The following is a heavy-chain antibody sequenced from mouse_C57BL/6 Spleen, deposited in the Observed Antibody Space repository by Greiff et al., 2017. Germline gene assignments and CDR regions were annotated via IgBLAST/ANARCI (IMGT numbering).Heavy chain of an antibody. Sequence: QVQLQQSGAELARPGASVKLSCKASGYTFTSYGISWVKQRTGQGLEWIGEIYPRSGNTYYNEKFKGKATLTADKSSSTAYMELRSLASEDSAVYFCARYGGYYYFDYWGQGTTLTVSS. CDR2: IYPRSGNT. V-gene: IGHV1-81*01. D-gene: IGHD2-3*01. CDR1: GYTFTSYG. J-gene: IGHJ2*01. CDR3: ARYGGYYYFDY.